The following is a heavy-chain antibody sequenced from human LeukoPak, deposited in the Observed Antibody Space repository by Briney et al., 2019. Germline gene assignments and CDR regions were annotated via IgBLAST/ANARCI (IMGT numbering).Heavy chain of an antibody. CDR2: IYWDDDR. D-gene: IGHD3-22*01. Sequence: ESGPPLVNPTQTLTLTCTFSGFSLNTRGVGVGWIRQPPVRALECLALIYWDDDRRYSPSLKSRLTITKDTSKNQVVLTMTNMDPVDTATYFCAHRKNYYDSSVFDNWGQGTLVTVSS. CDR1: GFSLNTRGVG. V-gene: IGHV2-5*02. J-gene: IGHJ4*02. CDR3: AHRKNYYDSSVFDN.